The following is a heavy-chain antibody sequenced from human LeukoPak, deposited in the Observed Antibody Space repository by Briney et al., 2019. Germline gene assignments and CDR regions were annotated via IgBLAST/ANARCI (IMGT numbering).Heavy chain of an antibody. D-gene: IGHD3-10*01. CDR2: IKQDGSEK. CDR3: ARDQAVTGIFDY. J-gene: IGHJ4*02. Sequence: GGSLLLSCAASGSTFSSYWMSWVRQAPGKGLEWVANIKQDGSEKNYVDSVKGRFTISRDNAKNSLYLQMNSLRAEDTAVYYCARDQAVTGIFDYWGQGTLVTVSS. V-gene: IGHV3-7*01. CDR1: GSTFSSYW.